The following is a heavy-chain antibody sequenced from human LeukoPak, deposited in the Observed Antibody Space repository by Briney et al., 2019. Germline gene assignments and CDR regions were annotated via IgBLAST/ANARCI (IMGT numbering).Heavy chain of an antibody. CDR2: INPDNGGT. CDR3: ARDPSNSGYDYLYYFDY. Sequence: ASVKVSCKASGYTFTGYYVHWVRQAPGQGLEWMGWINPDNGGTNYAQKFQGRVTMTRDMSISTAYMELSRLRSDDTAVYYCARDPSNSGYDYLYYFDYWGQGTLVTVSS. J-gene: IGHJ4*02. CDR1: GYTFTGYY. D-gene: IGHD5-12*01. V-gene: IGHV1-2*02.